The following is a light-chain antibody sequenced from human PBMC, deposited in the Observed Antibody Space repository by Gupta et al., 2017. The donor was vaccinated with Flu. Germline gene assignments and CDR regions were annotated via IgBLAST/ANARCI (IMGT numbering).Light chain of an antibody. CDR3: QQRSDLPMYT. CDR2: DTS. CDR1: QSVSTY. V-gene: IGKV3-11*01. Sequence: ERAILSCRASQSVSTYLAWYQQKPGQAPRLLMYDTSKRVAGIPARFSGSGSGTDFTLTVSTLEPEDFAVYYCQQRSDLPMYTFDQGTRLEIK. J-gene: IGKJ2*01.